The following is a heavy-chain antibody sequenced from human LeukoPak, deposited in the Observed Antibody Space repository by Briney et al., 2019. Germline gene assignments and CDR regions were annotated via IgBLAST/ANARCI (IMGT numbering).Heavy chain of an antibody. CDR2: INHSEST. CDR3: ARVRAEALSYFDY. D-gene: IGHD6-19*01. J-gene: IGHJ4*02. V-gene: IGHV4-34*01. Sequence: MTSETLSLTCAVYGGSFSGYYWSWIRQPPGKGLEWIGEINHSESTNYNPSLKSRVTISVDTSKNQFSLKLNSVTAADTAVYYCARVRAEALSYFDYWGQGTLVTVSS. CDR1: GGSFSGYY.